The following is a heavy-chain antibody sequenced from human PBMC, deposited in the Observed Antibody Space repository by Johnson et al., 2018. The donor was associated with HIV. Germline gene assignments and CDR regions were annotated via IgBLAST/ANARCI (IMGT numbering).Heavy chain of an antibody. CDR3: AKDTYDSDAFDI. J-gene: IGHJ3*02. D-gene: IGHD3-22*01. V-gene: IGHV3-30*18. CDR1: GFTFSSYY. CDR2: ISSDGSNK. Sequence: QVQLVESGGGVVQPGRSLRLSCAASGFTFSSYYMSWVRQAPGKGLEWVAVISSDGSNKNYADSVKGRFTISRDNSKNTLYLQMNSLRAEDTAVYYCAKDTYDSDAFDIWGQGTMVTVSS.